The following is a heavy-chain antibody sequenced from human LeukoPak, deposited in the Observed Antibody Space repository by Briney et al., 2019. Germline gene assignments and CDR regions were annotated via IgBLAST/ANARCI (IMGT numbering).Heavy chain of an antibody. CDR2: MNPNSGNT. J-gene: IGHJ5*02. V-gene: IGHV1-8*01. CDR1: GYTFTSYD. CDR3: ARAGDYYGSGSYPS. D-gene: IGHD3-10*01. Sequence: ASVKVSCKASGYTFTSYDINWVRQATGQGLEWMGWMNPNSGNTGYAQKFQGRVTMTRNTSISTAYMELSSLRSEDTAVYYCARAGDYYGSGSYPSWGQGTLVTVSS.